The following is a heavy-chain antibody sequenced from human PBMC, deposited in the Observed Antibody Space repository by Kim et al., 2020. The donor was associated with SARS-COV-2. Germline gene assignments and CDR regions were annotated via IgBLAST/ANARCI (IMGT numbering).Heavy chain of an antibody. V-gene: IGHV3-7*03. J-gene: IGHJ4*02. D-gene: IGHD3-22*01. CDR3: ATTGDTSGYYYFDY. Sequence: VDSVKGRLTISRDNAKNSLYLQMNSLRAEDMAVYYCATTGDTSGYYYFDYWGQGTLVTVSS.